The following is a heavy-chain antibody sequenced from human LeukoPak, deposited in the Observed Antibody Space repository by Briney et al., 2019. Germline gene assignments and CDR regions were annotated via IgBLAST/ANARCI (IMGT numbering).Heavy chain of an antibody. D-gene: IGHD4-23*01. CDR3: ARAPMVVTLTEFDY. CDR1: GYTFTSYG. Sequence: VASVKVTCKASGYTFTSYGISWVRQAPGQGLEWMGWISAYNGNTNYAQKLQGRVTMTTDTSTSTAYMELRSLRSDDTAVYYYARAPMVVTLTEFDYLGEGTLVTVSS. V-gene: IGHV1-18*01. J-gene: IGHJ4*02. CDR2: ISAYNGNT.